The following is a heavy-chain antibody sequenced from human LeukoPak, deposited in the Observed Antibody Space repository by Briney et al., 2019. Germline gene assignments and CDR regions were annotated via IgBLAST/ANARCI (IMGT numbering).Heavy chain of an antibody. D-gene: IGHD2-15*01. CDR3: ARLLRYCSGGSCYSWRYNWFDP. CDR2: INHSGST. CDR1: GGSFSGYY. J-gene: IGHJ5*02. V-gene: IGHV4-34*01. Sequence: SETLSLTCAVYGGSFSGYYWSWIRQPPGKGLEWIGEINHSGSTNYNPSLKSRVTISVDTSKNQFSLKLSSVTAADTAVYYCARLLRYCSGGSCYSWRYNWFDPWGQGTLVTVSS.